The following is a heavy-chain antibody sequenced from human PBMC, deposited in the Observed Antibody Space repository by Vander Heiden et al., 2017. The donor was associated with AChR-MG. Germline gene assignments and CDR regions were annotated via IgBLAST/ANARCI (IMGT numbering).Heavy chain of an antibody. CDR3: AGDDSGGFDI. CDR2: IYYRGGT. J-gene: IGHJ3*02. Sequence: QVPLQESAPGLVKPSQPLSLTCTSPGGPLSSGGYCGNWIRQHPGKGLGWIGHIYYRGGTFYNPSLKSRLTISVDTSKNQFSLNLSSVTAADTAMYYCAGDDSGGFDIWGQGTMVTVSS. V-gene: IGHV4-31*03. D-gene: IGHD1-1*01. CDR1: GGPLSSGGYC.